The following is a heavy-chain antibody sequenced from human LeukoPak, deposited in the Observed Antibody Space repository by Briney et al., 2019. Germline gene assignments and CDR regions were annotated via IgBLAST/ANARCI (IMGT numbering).Heavy chain of an antibody. CDR2: INPNSGGT. Sequence: ASVKVSCKASGYTFTGYYMHWVRQAPGQGLEWMGRINPNSGGTNYAQKFQGRVTMTRDTSISTAHMELSRLRSDDTAVYYCARVGYSSGWSDYWGRGTLVTVSS. V-gene: IGHV1-2*06. J-gene: IGHJ4*02. CDR3: ARVGYSSGWSDY. CDR1: GYTFTGYY. D-gene: IGHD6-19*01.